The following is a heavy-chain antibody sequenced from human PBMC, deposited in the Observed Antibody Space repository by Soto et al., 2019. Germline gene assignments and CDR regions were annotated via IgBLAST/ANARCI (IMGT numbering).Heavy chain of an antibody. CDR1: GGTFSSYA. Sequence: GASVKVSCKASGGTFSSYAISWVRQAPGQGLEWMGGIIPIFGTANYAQKFQGRVTITADKSTSTAYMELSSLRSEDTAVYYCARYRRLQLLKMGDWYFDLWGRGTLVTVSS. D-gene: IGHD2-2*01. CDR2: IIPIFGTA. V-gene: IGHV1-69*06. J-gene: IGHJ2*01. CDR3: ARYRRLQLLKMGDWYFDL.